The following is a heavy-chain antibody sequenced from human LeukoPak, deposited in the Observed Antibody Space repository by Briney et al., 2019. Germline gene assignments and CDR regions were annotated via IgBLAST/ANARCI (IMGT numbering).Heavy chain of an antibody. CDR2: ITSSGGST. Sequence: GGSLRLSCAASGFTFSSYAMSWVRRAPGKGLEWVSAITSSGGSTYYADSVKGRFTISRDNSKNTLYLQMNSLRAEDTAVYYCAKGAGSTSWTYYYMDVWGKGTTVTVSS. V-gene: IGHV3-23*01. CDR3: AKGAGSTSWTYYYMDV. D-gene: IGHD2-2*01. J-gene: IGHJ6*03. CDR1: GFTFSSYA.